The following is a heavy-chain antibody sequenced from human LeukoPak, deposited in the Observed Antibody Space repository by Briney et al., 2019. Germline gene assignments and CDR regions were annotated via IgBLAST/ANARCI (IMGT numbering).Heavy chain of an antibody. CDR3: ANYYGGNRNFDY. CDR2: ISYDGSNK. CDR1: GFTFSSYA. Sequence: PGGSLRLSCAASGFTFSSYAMHWVRQAPGKGLEWVAVISYDGSNKYYADSVKGRFTISRDNSKNTLYLQMNSLRAEDTAVYYCANYYGGNRNFDYWGQGTLVTVSS. J-gene: IGHJ4*02. V-gene: IGHV3-30-3*01. D-gene: IGHD4-23*01.